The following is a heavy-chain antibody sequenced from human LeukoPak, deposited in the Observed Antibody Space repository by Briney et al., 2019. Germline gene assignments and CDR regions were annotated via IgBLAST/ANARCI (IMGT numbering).Heavy chain of an antibody. Sequence: GGSLRLSCAASGFTFSSYEMNWVRQAPGKGLEWVSYISSSGSTIYYADSVKGRFTISRDNAKNSLYLQMNSLRAEDTAVYYCARDVFTFGGVIAYDAFDIWGQGKMVTVSS. CDR2: ISSSGSTI. V-gene: IGHV3-48*03. CDR3: ARDVFTFGGVIAYDAFDI. J-gene: IGHJ3*02. D-gene: IGHD3-16*02. CDR1: GFTFSSYE.